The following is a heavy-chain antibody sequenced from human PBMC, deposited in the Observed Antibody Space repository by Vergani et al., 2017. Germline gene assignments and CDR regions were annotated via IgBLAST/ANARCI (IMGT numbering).Heavy chain of an antibody. V-gene: IGHV3-23*01. CDR2: IGGSGGDT. J-gene: IGHJ5*02. CDR1: GFTFSSYA. CDR3: ARGNYYGSGTYVDP. D-gene: IGHD3-10*01. Sequence: EVQLLESGGGLVQPGGSLRLSCAASGFTFSSYAMTWVRQAPGKGLEWVSAIGGSGGDTYYADSVKGRFTISRDNSKNTLSLQMNSLRAEDTAVYYCARGNYYGSGTYVDPWGQGTLVTVSS.